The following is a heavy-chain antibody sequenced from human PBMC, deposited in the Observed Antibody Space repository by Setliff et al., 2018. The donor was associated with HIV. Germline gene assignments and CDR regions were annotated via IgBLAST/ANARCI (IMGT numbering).Heavy chain of an antibody. CDR3: ARSSRGYYNPLFDY. J-gene: IGHJ4*02. V-gene: IGHV4-30-4*01. Sequence: SETLSLTCTVSGCSISSGGYYWSWIRQHPGKGLEWIGYIYYSGSTYISPSLKSRLTISIDRSTNQFSLRLNSMTAADMAMYYCARSSRGYYNPLFDYWGQGTLVTVAS. CDR1: GCSISSGGYY. D-gene: IGHD3-22*01. CDR2: IYYSGST.